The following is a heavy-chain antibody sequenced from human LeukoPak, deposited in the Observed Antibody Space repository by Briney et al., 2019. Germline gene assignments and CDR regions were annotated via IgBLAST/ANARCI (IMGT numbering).Heavy chain of an antibody. CDR3: ARSYDILTNLDY. V-gene: IGHV1-2*02. CDR2: INPNSGGT. CDR1: GYTFTGYY. D-gene: IGHD3-9*01. Sequence: ASVKVSCKASGYTFTGYYMHWVRQAPGQGLEWMGWINPNSGGTSYAQKFQGRVTMTRDTSISTAYMELSRLRSDDTAVYYCARSYDILTNLDYWGQGTLVTVSS. J-gene: IGHJ4*02.